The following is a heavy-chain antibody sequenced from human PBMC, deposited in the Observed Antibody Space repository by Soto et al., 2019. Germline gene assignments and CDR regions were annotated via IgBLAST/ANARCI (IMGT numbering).Heavy chain of an antibody. CDR3: ARDAVRASGVGENWFDP. V-gene: IGHV4-4*07. Sequence: SETLSLTCTVSGGSISSYYWCWIRQPAGKGLEWIGRIYTSGSTNYNPSLKSRVTMSVDTSKNQFSLKLSSVTAADTAVYYCARDAVRASGVGENWFDPWGQGTLVTVSS. CDR1: GGSISSYY. J-gene: IGHJ5*02. CDR2: IYTSGST. D-gene: IGHD3-10*01.